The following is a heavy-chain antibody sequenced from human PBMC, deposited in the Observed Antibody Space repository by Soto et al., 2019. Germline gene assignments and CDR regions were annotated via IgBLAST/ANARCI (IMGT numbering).Heavy chain of an antibody. D-gene: IGHD2-8*01. CDR2: INPSGGSR. CDR3: ARGFCTTTTRLVGDF. CDR1: GYTFTSYY. J-gene: IGHJ4*02. V-gene: IGHV1-46*01. Sequence: QVQLVQSGAEVKKPGASVKISCKSSGYTFTSYYMHWVRQAPGQGLEWMGMINPSGGSRNYAQRFQGRVTMTRDTSTSTVYMDLSDLRSEDTAVYYCARGFCTTTTRLVGDFWGQGTLVTVSS.